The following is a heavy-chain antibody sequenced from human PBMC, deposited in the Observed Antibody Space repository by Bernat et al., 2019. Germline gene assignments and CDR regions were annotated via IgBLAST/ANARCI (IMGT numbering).Heavy chain of an antibody. CDR2: ISGSGGST. D-gene: IGHD1-26*01. CDR3: AKVHPKYSGSLLGAFDI. Sequence: EVQLLESGGGLVQPGGSLRLSCAASGFTFSSYAMSWVRQAPGKGLEWVSAISGSGGSTYYADSVKGRFTISRDNSKNTLYLQMNSLRAEDTAVYYCAKVHPKYSGSLLGAFDIWGQGTMVTVSS. V-gene: IGHV3-23*01. CDR1: GFTFSSYA. J-gene: IGHJ3*02.